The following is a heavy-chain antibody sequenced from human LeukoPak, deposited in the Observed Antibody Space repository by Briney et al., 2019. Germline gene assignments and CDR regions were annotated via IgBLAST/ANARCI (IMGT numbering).Heavy chain of an antibody. V-gene: IGHV1-18*04. D-gene: IGHD2-2*01. CDR2: ISAYDGNT. Sequence: GASVKVSCKASGYTFTSYGISWVRQAPGQGLEWMGWISAYDGNTNYAQKLQGRVTMTTDTSTSTAYMELRSLRSDDTAVYYCARAQFIYCSSTSCYENWFDPWGQGTMVTVSS. CDR3: ARAQFIYCSSTSCYENWFDP. CDR1: GYTFTSYG. J-gene: IGHJ5*02.